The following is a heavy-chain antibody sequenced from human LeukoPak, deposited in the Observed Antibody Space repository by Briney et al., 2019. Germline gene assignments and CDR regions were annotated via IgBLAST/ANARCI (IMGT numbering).Heavy chain of an antibody. J-gene: IGHJ6*03. D-gene: IGHD6-13*01. CDR2: ISWNSGSI. V-gene: IGHV3-9*01. CDR1: GFTFDDYA. CDR3: AKAAGIAAAGIGYYYMDV. Sequence: GGSLRLSCAASGFTFDDYAMHWVRQAPGKGLEWVSGISWNSGSIGYADSVKGRFTISRDNAKNSLYLQMNSLRAEDTALCYCAKAAGIAAAGIGYYYMDVWGKGTTVTVSS.